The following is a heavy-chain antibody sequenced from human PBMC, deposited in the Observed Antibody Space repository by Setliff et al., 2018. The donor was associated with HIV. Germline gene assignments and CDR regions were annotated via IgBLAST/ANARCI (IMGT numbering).Heavy chain of an antibody. Sequence: SETLSLTCAVYGGSFSGYYWSWIRQPPGKGLEWIGEINHSGSTNYNPSLKSRVTISVDTSKNQFSLKLSSVTAADTAVYYCARDTSGGYWGQGTLVTVSS. CDR2: INHSGST. J-gene: IGHJ4*02. D-gene: IGHD3-10*01. CDR1: GGSFSGYY. V-gene: IGHV4-34*01. CDR3: ARDTSGGY.